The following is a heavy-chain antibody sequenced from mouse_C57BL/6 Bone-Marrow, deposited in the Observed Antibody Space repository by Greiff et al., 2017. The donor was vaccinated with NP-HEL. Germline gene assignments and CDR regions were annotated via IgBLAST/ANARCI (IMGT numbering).Heavy chain of an antibody. CDR2: ISSGGSYT. D-gene: IGHD4-1*02. J-gene: IGHJ3*01. CDR1: GFTFSSYG. Sequence: DVQLQESGGDLVKPGGSLKLSCAASGFTFSSYGMSWVRQTPDKRLEWVATISSGGSYTYYPDSVKGRFTISRDNAKNTLYLQMSSLKSEDTAMYYCATPTGAWFAYWGQGTLVTVSA. V-gene: IGHV5-6*01. CDR3: ATPTGAWFAY.